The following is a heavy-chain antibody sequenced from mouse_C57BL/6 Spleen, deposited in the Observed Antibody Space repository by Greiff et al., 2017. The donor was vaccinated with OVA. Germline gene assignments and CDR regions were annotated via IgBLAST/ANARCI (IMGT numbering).Heavy chain of an antibody. D-gene: IGHD2-5*01. CDR1: GYTFTSYW. V-gene: IGHV1-64*01. J-gene: IGHJ3*01. Sequence: VQLQQPGAELVKPGASVKLSCKASGYTFTSYWMHWVKQRPGQGLEWIGMIHPNSGSTNYNEKFKSKATLTVDKSSSTAYMQLSSLTSEDSAVYYCARQDSNSWFAYWGQGTLVTVSA. CDR3: ARQDSNSWFAY. CDR2: IHPNSGST.